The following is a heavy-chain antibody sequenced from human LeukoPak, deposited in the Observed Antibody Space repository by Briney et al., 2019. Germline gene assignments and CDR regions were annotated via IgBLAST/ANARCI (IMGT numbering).Heavy chain of an antibody. CDR3: ARAYSGSYYGYYFDY. V-gene: IGHV1-8*01. Sequence: ASVKVSCKASGYTFTTYDINWVRQATGQGLEWMGWMNPNSGDTGYAQKFQGRVTMTRDTSIGTAYLELSSLRSDDAAVYYCARAYSGSYYGYYFDYWGQGTLVTDSS. J-gene: IGHJ4*02. CDR2: MNPNSGDT. CDR1: GYTFTTYD. D-gene: IGHD1-26*01.